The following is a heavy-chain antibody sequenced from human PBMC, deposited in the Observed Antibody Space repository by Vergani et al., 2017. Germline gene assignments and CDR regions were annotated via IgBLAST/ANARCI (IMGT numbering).Heavy chain of an antibody. CDR1: GGSVSSGSYY. Sequence: QVQLQESGPGLVKPSETLSLTCTVSGGSVSSGSYYWSWIRQPAGKGLEWIGYIYYSGSTNYNPSLKSRVTISVDTSKNQFSLKLSSVTAADTAVYYCARHLGIVVVTATLGIDYWGQGTLVTVSS. CDR3: ARHLGIVVVTATLGIDY. CDR2: IYYSGST. V-gene: IGHV4-61*10. D-gene: IGHD2-21*02. J-gene: IGHJ4*02.